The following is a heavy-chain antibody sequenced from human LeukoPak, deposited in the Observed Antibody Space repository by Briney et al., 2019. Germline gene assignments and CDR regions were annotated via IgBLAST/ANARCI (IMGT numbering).Heavy chain of an antibody. J-gene: IGHJ4*02. CDR3: ARVDSSGYYLDY. D-gene: IGHD3-22*01. Sequence: SVKVSCKGSGGTFSSYTISWVRQAPGQGLEWMGRIIPILGIANYAQKFQGRVTITADKSTSTAYMELSSLRSEDTAVYYCARVDSSGYYLDYWGQGTLVTVSS. CDR1: GGTFSSYT. V-gene: IGHV1-69*02. CDR2: IIPILGIA.